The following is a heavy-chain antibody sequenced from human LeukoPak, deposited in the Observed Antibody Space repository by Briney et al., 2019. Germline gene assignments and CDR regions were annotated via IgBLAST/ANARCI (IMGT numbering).Heavy chain of an antibody. CDR2: ISSSSSYI. CDR1: GFTFSSYS. V-gene: IGHV3-21*01. Sequence: PGGSLRLSCAASGFTFSSYSMNWVRQAPGKGLEWVSSISSSSSYIYYADSVKGRFTISRDNAKNSLYLQMNSLRAEDTAVYYCYGSGSYYNNWFDPWGQGTQVTVSS. J-gene: IGHJ5*02. D-gene: IGHD3-10*01. CDR3: YGSGSYYNNWFDP.